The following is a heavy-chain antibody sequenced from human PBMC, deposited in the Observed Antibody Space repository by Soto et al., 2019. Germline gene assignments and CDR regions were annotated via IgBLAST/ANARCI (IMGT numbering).Heavy chain of an antibody. CDR1: GFTFSSYA. D-gene: IGHD6-13*01. V-gene: IGHV3-23*01. J-gene: IGHJ4*02. CDR3: AKLSSPINDLAAAGPDY. Sequence: GGSLRLSCEASGFTFSSYAMSWVRQAPGKGLEWVSAISGSGGSTYYADSVKGRLSISRDNSKNTLYLQMNSLRAEDTAVYYCAKLSSPINDLAAAGPDYWGQGTLVTVSS. CDR2: ISGSGGST.